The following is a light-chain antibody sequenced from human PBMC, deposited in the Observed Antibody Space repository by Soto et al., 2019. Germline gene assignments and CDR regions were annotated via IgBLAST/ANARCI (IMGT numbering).Light chain of an antibody. J-gene: IGKJ2*01. V-gene: IGKV3-15*01. CDR2: GVS. Sequence: EIVMAQSPATLSVSPGERATLSCRASQSVSSKLAWFQQKPGQAPSLLIYGVSTRATGVPVRFSGSGSGTEFTLTINSLRSEDFAVYYCQQYNNWPHTFGQGTKLEIK. CDR1: QSVSSK. CDR3: QQYNNWPHT.